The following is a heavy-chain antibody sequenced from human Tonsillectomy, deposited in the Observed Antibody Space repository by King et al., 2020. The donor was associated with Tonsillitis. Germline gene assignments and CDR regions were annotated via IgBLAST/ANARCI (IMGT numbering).Heavy chain of an antibody. J-gene: IGHJ4*02. CDR1: GFTFRSYA. Sequence: VQLVESGGGVVQPGRSLRLSCAASGFTFRSYAMHWVRQAPGKGLEWVAVISNDGSNKYYADSVKGRFTISRDNSKNTLYLPMNSLRAEDTAMYYCAREGYNYVIDYWGQGTLATVSS. CDR2: ISNDGSNK. V-gene: IGHV3-30*01. D-gene: IGHD5-18*01. CDR3: AREGYNYVIDY.